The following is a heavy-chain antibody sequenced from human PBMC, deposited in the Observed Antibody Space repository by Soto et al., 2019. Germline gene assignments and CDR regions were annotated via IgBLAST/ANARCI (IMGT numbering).Heavy chain of an antibody. CDR3: ARDFATHCGGSTCYPYAY. Sequence: HPGGSLRLSCAASGFTFNTFWMSWVRQSPGKGLEWVANIKHDGSETYYADSVKGRFTISRDNAKNSLFLQMNTLRTEDTAVYYCARDFATHCGGSTCYPYAYWGQGALVTVSS. J-gene: IGHJ4*02. D-gene: IGHD2-21*01. CDR2: IKHDGSET. V-gene: IGHV3-7*03. CDR1: GFTFNTFW.